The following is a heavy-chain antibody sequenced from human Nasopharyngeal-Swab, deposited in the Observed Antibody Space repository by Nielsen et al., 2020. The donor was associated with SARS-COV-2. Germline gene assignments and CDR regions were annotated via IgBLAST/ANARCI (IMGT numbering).Heavy chain of an antibody. CDR1: GGSISSGSYY. J-gene: IGHJ4*02. CDR3: ARALDYDFWSGYWGRGYFDY. CDR2: IYTSGST. Sequence: SETLSLTCTVSGGSISSGSYYWSWIRQPAGKGLEWIGRIYTSGSTNYNPSLKSRVTISVDTSKNQFSLKLSSMTAADTAVYYCARALDYDFWSGYWGRGYFDYWGQGTLITVSS. V-gene: IGHV4-61*02. D-gene: IGHD3-3*01.